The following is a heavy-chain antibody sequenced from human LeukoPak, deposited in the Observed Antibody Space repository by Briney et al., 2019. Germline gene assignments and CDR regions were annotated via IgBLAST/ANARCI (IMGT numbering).Heavy chain of an antibody. V-gene: IGHV3-23*01. CDR1: GFTFSTYA. D-gene: IGHD3-10*01. J-gene: IGHJ4*02. Sequence: GGSLRLSSAASGFTFSTYAMSWVRQAPGKGLNWVSSISGSGDSAYSADSVKGRFTISRDNSKNTLSLQMNNLRAENTAVYNCSRKSLAGVILTGTDYWGQGTLVIVSS. CDR2: ISGSGDSA. CDR3: SRKSLAGVILTGTDY.